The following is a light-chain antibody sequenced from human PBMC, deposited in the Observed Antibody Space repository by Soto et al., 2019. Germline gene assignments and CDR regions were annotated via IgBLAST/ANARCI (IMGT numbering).Light chain of an antibody. Sequence: QSLLTHPASVSGSPGQSITIFCTGTSSDVGGYNYVSWYQQHPGKAPKLMIYDVSNRPSGVSNRFSGSKSGNTASLTISGLQAEDEADYYCSSYTSSSTRVFGTGTKVTVL. J-gene: IGLJ1*01. CDR2: DVS. V-gene: IGLV2-14*01. CDR3: SSYTSSSTRV. CDR1: SSDVGGYNY.